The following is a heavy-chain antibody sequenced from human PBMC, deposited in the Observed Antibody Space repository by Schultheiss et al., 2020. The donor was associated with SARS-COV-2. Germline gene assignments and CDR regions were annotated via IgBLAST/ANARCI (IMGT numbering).Heavy chain of an antibody. CDR1: GFTVSSNY. CDR2: ISYDGSNK. Sequence: GGSLRLSCAASGFTVSSNYMSWVRQAPGKGLEWVAVISYDGSNKYYADSVKGRFTISRDNSKNTLYLQMNSLRAEDTAVYYCARDHRPYYYYYGMDVWGQGTTVTVSS. CDR3: ARDHRPYYYYYGMDV. J-gene: IGHJ6*02. V-gene: IGHV3-30-3*01.